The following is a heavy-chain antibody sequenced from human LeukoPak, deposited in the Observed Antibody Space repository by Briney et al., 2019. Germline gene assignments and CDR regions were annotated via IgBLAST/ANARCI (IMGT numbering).Heavy chain of an antibody. CDR3: ARGPGLCSGGSCYSYYFDY. V-gene: IGHV3-48*03. J-gene: IGHJ4*02. Sequence: GGSLRLSCAASGFTFSSYEMNWVRQAPGKGLEWVSYISSSGSTIYYADSVKGRFTISRDNAKNSLYLQMNSLRAEDTAVYYCARGPGLCSGGSCYSYYFDYWGQGTLVTVSS. CDR2: ISSSGSTI. D-gene: IGHD2-15*01. CDR1: GFTFSSYE.